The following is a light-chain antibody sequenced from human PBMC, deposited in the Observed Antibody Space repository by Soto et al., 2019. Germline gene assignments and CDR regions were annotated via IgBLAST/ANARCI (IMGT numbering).Light chain of an antibody. CDR2: GAS. Sequence: EIVLTQSPGTLSLSPGQRATLSCRASQSVSSIYLAWYQQKPGQAPRLLIYGASRRATGIPDRFSGSESETDFTLTISRLEPEDSAVYFCQQYGDSPRTFGQGTKVDIK. CDR1: QSVSSIY. V-gene: IGKV3-20*01. CDR3: QQYGDSPRT. J-gene: IGKJ1*01.